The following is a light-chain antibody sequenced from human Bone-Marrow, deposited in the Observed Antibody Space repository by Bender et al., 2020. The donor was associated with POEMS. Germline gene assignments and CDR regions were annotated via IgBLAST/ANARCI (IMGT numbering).Light chain of an antibody. Sequence: QSALTQPASVSGSPGQSITISCTGTSSDVGGYNYVSWYQQNPAKAPKLLIYEVRIRPSGVSSRFSGSKSGNTASLTISGLQAEDEADYYCTSFSHDNNFVFGGGTKVTVL. J-gene: IGLJ2*01. V-gene: IGLV2-14*01. CDR2: EVR. CDR1: SSDVGGYNY. CDR3: TSFSHDNNFV.